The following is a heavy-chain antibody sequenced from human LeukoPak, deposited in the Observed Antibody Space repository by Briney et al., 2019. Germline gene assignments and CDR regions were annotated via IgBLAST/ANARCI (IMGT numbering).Heavy chain of an antibody. CDR2: IKEDGRDK. J-gene: IGHJ2*01. CDR3: ARLNPTDDVSYWYFDL. CDR1: GFTFGSYW. D-gene: IGHD1-1*01. V-gene: IGHV3-7*01. Sequence: VQPGGSLRLSCAASGFTFGSYWMRWVRQVPEKGLEWVANIKEDGRDKTYVDSVRGRFTTSRDNAKNSMYLQMNSLRIEDTAVYYCARLNPTDDVSYWYFDLWGRGTLVTVSS.